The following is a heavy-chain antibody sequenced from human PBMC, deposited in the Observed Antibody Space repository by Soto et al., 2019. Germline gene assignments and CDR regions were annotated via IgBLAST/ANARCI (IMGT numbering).Heavy chain of an antibody. CDR1: GYTFTGYY. J-gene: IGHJ6*03. D-gene: IGHD5-12*01. CDR3: ARGYSGYDHGPHDYYMDV. Sequence: QVQLVQSGAEVKKPGASVKVSCKASGYTFTGYYMHWVRQAPGQGLEWMGWINPNSGGTNYAQKFQGWVTMTRDTSISTAYMELSRLTSDDTAVYYCARGYSGYDHGPHDYYMDVWGKGTTVTVSS. V-gene: IGHV1-2*04. CDR2: INPNSGGT.